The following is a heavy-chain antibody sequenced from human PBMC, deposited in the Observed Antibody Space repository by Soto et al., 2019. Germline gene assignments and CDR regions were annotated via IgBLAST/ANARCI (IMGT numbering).Heavy chain of an antibody. V-gene: IGHV3-30-3*01. CDR1: GFTFSSYA. CDR3: ARETAARQTYFDY. J-gene: IGHJ4*02. CDR2: ISYDGSNK. Sequence: PGGSLRLSCAASGFTFSSYAMHWVRQAPGKGLEWVAVISYDGSNKYYADSVKGRFTISRDNSKNTLYLQMNSLRAEDTAVYYCARETAARQTYFDYWGQGTLVTVSS. D-gene: IGHD6-6*01.